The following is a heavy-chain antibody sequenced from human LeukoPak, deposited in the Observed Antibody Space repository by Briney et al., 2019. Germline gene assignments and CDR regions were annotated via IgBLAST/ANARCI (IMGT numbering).Heavy chain of an antibody. D-gene: IGHD6-13*01. V-gene: IGHV3-74*03. Sequence: GGSLRLSCSASGFTFTSYWMHWVRQAPGKGLVWVSRSNSDGRSTTYADSVKGRFTISRDNAKNTVYLQMNGLRAEDTAVYYCARSGKDSSNWYNYHWGQGTLVTVSS. CDR2: SNSDGRST. CDR1: GFTFTSYW. CDR3: ARSGKDSSNWYNYH. J-gene: IGHJ1*01.